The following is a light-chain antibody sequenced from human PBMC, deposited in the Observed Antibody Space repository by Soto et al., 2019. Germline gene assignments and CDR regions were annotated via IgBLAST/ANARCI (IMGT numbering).Light chain of an antibody. CDR2: GPS. V-gene: IGKV3-20*01. Sequence: DIVLTQSPGTLCLYPGERATLSCRASQSVSSSYLAWYQQKPGQAPRLLIYGPSSRATGIPDRFSGSGSGTDFTLTISRLEPEDFAVYYCQQYGNSPWTFGQGTKVDIK. CDR3: QQYGNSPWT. J-gene: IGKJ1*01. CDR1: QSVSSSY.